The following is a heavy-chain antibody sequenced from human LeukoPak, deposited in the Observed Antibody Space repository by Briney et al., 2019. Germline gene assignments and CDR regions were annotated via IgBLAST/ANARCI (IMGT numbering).Heavy chain of an antibody. CDR2: VNRDGSET. J-gene: IGHJ6*02. Sequence: GGSLRLSCAASGFALSSHWMTWVRQVPGRGPEWVANVNRDGSETYYLDSVKGRFSISKDNAKNSLYLQINSLRAEDTALYHCARNNGMDVWGQGTTVIVSS. V-gene: IGHV3-7*03. CDR1: GFALSSHW. CDR3: ARNNGMDV.